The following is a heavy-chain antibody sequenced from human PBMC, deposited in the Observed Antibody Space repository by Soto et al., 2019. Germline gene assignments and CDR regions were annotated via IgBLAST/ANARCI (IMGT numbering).Heavy chain of an antibody. J-gene: IGHJ4*02. CDR1: GGSVSSGSSY. CDR2: VYYTGTT. CDR3: ARLDSFGSGRELFDY. V-gene: IGHV4-61*01. D-gene: IGHD3-10*01. Sequence: PSETLSLTCSVSGGSVSSGSSYWSWIRQPPGKGLEWIGYVYYTGTTNYNPSLKSRVTVSVDTSKNQFSLRLTSVTAADTAMYFCARLDSFGSGRELFDYWGQGTRVTVSS.